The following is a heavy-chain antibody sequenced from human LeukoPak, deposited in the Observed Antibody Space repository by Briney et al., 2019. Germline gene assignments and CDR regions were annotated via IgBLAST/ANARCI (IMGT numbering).Heavy chain of an antibody. CDR1: GFTFSSHS. V-gene: IGHV3-74*01. D-gene: IGHD3-16*02. J-gene: IGHJ4*02. CDR2: ISPDGSTT. CDR3: TRSGRCNFDY. Sequence: GGSLLPCCAASGFTFSSHSMHWVRQGPGKGLAWVSNISPDGSTTAYAGSGKGRFTISRDNAKNTLYLQMNSLRADDTAVYFCTRSGRCNFDYWGQGTLVTVSS.